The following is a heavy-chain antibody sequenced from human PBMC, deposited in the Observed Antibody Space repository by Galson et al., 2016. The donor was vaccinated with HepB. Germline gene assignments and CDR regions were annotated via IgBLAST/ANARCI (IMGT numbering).Heavy chain of an antibody. J-gene: IGHJ4*02. D-gene: IGHD2-21*01. CDR1: GFSLSTRGVG. V-gene: IGHV2-5*02. CDR3: ARMDCGGASRWFGY. CDR2: IYWDDHK. Sequence: PALVKPTQTLTLTCTFSGFSLSTRGVGVGWIRQPPGKALEWLALIYWDDHKPYSPSLRSRLTISKDTSKNQVVLTMTDMDPVDTATYYCARMDCGGASRWFGYWGQGTLVTVSS.